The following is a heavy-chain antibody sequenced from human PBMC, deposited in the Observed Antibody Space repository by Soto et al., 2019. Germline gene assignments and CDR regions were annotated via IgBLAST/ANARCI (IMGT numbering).Heavy chain of an antibody. J-gene: IGHJ4*02. CDR2: IYYSGNT. Sequence: SETLSLTCTVSGGSLSNYYWTWIPPPPGQGLEWIGYIYYSGNTNSNPSLKSRVTISVDTSMNQFSLKLTSVTAADMAVYYCARRKAVPGEYYFDYWGPGIVVTVSS. CDR1: GGSLSNYY. V-gene: IGHV4-59*08. CDR3: ARRKAVPGEYYFDY. D-gene: IGHD6-19*01.